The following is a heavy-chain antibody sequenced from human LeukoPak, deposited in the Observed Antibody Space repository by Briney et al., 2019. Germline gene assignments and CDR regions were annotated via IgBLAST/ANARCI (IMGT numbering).Heavy chain of an antibody. CDR3: ARENYDYVWGSYRYLDY. V-gene: IGHV3-21*01. J-gene: IGHJ4*02. Sequence: GGSLRLSCAASGFTFSSYSMNWVRQAPGKGLEWVSSISSSSSYIYYADSVKGRLTISRDNAKNSLYLQMNSLRAEDTAVYYCARENYDYVWGSYRYLDYWGQGTLVTVSS. CDR1: GFTFSSYS. D-gene: IGHD3-16*02. CDR2: ISSSSSYI.